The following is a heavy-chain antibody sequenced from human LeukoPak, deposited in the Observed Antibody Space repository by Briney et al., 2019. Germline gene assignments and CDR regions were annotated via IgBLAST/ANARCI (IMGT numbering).Heavy chain of an antibody. D-gene: IGHD3-3*01. Sequence: ASVKVSCKASGYTFTSYDFNWVRQATGQRPEWMGWMSPNSGDTGYAQKFQDRVTMTRNTSISTAYMELSSLRSDDTAVYYCARDTYYDFWSGYSYGMDVWGQGTTVTVSS. CDR1: GYTFTSYD. J-gene: IGHJ6*02. V-gene: IGHV1-8*01. CDR2: MSPNSGDT. CDR3: ARDTYYDFWSGYSYGMDV.